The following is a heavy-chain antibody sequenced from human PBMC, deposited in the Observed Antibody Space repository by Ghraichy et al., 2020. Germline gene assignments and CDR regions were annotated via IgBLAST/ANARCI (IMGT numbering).Heavy chain of an antibody. V-gene: IGHV4-61*01. D-gene: IGHD4-11*01. J-gene: IGHJ6*02. CDR1: GGSVSSGSYY. CDR2: VYYSGST. CDR3: VRDSVITGYYYHGMDV. Sequence: SETLSLTCTVSGGSVSSGSYYWSWIRQPPGKGLEWIGYVYYSGSTNYNSSLKSRVTISVDTSKNQFSLKLSSVTAADTAVYYCVRDSVITGYYYHGMDVWGQGTTVTVSS.